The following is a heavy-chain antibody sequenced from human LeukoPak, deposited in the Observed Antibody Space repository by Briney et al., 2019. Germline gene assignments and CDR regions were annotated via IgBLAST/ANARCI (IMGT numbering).Heavy chain of an antibody. D-gene: IGHD3-22*01. CDR1: GFTFSSYA. J-gene: IGHJ4*02. Sequence: PGGSLRLSCAASGFTFSSYAMHWVRQAPGKGLEWVAVISYDGSNKYYADSVKGRFTISRDNSKNTLYLQMGSLRVEDTAVYYCARGPRQGSNGYEPIDYWGQGTLVTVSS. CDR3: ARGPRQGSNGYEPIDY. V-gene: IGHV3-30*14. CDR2: ISYDGSNK.